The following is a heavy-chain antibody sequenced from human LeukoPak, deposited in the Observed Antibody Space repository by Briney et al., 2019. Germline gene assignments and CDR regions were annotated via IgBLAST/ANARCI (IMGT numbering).Heavy chain of an antibody. J-gene: IGHJ4*02. V-gene: IGHV3-30*02. Sequence: GGSLRLSCVASGFTFSSYGMHWVRQAPGKGLEWVAFIRYDGSNKYYADSVKGRFTISRDNSKNTLSLQMNSLRPEDTAVYYCAKGYCSGTSCYSGLDWGQGTLVTVSS. CDR2: IRYDGSNK. CDR3: AKGYCSGTSCYSGLD. D-gene: IGHD2-2*01. CDR1: GFTFSSYG.